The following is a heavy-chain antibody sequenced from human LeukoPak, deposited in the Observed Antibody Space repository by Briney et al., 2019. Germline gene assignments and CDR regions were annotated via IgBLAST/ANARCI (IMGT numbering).Heavy chain of an antibody. CDR3: AKDNYSGSYYPNWFDP. CDR1: GFTVSSNY. V-gene: IGHV3-53*05. CDR2: IYSGGST. Sequence: GGSLRLSCAASGFTVSSNYMSWVRQAPGKGLEWVSVIYSGGSTYYADSVKGRFTISRDNSKNTLYLQMNSLRAEDTAVYYCAKDNYSGSYYPNWFDPWGQGTLVTVSS. J-gene: IGHJ5*02. D-gene: IGHD1-26*01.